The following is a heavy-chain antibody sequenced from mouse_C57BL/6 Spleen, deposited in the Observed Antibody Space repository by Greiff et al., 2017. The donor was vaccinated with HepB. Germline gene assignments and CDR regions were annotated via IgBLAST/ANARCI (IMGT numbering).Heavy chain of an antibody. CDR3: ARADYSNQAWFAY. Sequence: EVQLQQSGPELVKPGASVKISCKASGYTFTDYYMNWVKQSHGKSLEWIGDINPNNGGTSYNQKFKGKATLTVDKSSSTAYMELRSLTSEDSAVYYCARADYSNQAWFAYWGQGTLVTVSA. D-gene: IGHD2-5*01. V-gene: IGHV1-26*01. CDR2: INPNNGGT. J-gene: IGHJ3*01. CDR1: GYTFTDYY.